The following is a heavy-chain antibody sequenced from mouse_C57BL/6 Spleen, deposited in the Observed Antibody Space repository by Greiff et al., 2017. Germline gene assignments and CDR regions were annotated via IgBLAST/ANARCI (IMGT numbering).Heavy chain of an antibody. CDR3: AKEGYSNSDWYFDV. J-gene: IGHJ1*03. CDR1: GYAFSSSW. V-gene: IGHV1-82*01. CDR2: IYPGDGDP. D-gene: IGHD2-5*01. Sequence: QVQLQQSGPELVKPGASVKISCKASGYAFSSSWMNWVKQRPGKGLEWIGRIYPGDGDPNYNGKFKGKATLTADKSSSTAYMQLSSLTSEDSAVYSCAKEGYSNSDWYFDVWGTGTPVTVSS.